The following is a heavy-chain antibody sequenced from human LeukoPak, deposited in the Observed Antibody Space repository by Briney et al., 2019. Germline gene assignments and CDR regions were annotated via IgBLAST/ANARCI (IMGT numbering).Heavy chain of an antibody. V-gene: IGHV1-46*01. J-gene: IGHJ4*02. CDR3: ARDLSRGPSRGGDY. CDR2: INPNTGST. CDR1: GYTFTSYY. D-gene: IGHD2-2*01. Sequence: ASVKVSCKASGYTFTSYYVYWVRQAPGQGLEWVGIINPNTGSTSNAQKFQGRVTMTRDTSTSTLYMELSSLRSDDTAVYYCARDLSRGPSRGGDYWGQGTLVTVSS.